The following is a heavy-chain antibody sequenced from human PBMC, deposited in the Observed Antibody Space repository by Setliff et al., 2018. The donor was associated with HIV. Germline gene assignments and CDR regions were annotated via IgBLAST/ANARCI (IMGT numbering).Heavy chain of an antibody. D-gene: IGHD3-22*01. V-gene: IGHV4-39*01. CDR2: IYYSGST. CDR1: GGSISSSSYY. CDR3: ATYSSGYYYVKDS. Sequence: PSETLSLTCTVSGGSISSSSYYWGWIRQPPGKGLEWIGSIYYSGSTYYNPSLKSRVTISVDTSKNQFSLKLSSVTAADTAVYYCATYSSGYYYVKDSWGQGTLVTVPQ. J-gene: IGHJ4*02.